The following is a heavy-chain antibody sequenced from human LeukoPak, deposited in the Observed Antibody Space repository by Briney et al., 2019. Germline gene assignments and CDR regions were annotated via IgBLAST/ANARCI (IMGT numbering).Heavy chain of an antibody. D-gene: IGHD6-13*01. V-gene: IGHV3-43D*03. Sequence: PGGSLRLSCAASGFTFDDYAMHWVRQAPGKGLEWVSLISWDGGSTYYADSVKGRFTISRDNSKNSLYLQMNSLRAEDTALYYCAKAGSSWYTGVSDYYHMDVWGKGTTVAVSS. CDR3: AKAGSSWYTGVSDYYHMDV. J-gene: IGHJ6*03. CDR2: ISWDGGST. CDR1: GFTFDDYA.